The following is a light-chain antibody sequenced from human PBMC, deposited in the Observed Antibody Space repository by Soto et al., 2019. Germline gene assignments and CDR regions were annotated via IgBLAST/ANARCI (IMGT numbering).Light chain of an antibody. V-gene: IGLV1-40*01. CDR1: SSNIGAGYD. Sequence: QSVLTQPPSVSGAPGQRVTISCTGSSSNIGAGYDVNWYQQIPGRAPKLLIYGNAKRPSGVPDRFSGSKSGTSASLAITGLQAEDEGDYYCQSYDSSLSGAVFGGGTKVTVL. J-gene: IGLJ3*02. CDR2: GNA. CDR3: QSYDSSLSGAV.